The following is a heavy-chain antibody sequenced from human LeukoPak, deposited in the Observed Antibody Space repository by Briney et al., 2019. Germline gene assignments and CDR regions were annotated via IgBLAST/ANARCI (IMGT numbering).Heavy chain of an antibody. V-gene: IGHV3-30*04. CDR2: ISYDGSNK. D-gene: IGHD5-18*01. CDR3: ARDSGYSHYNWFDP. J-gene: IGHJ5*02. CDR1: GFTFSSYA. Sequence: GGSLRLSCAGSGFTFSSYAMSWVRQAPGKGLEWVAVISYDGSNKYYADSVKGRFTISRDNSKNTLYLQMNSLRAEDTAVYYCARDSGYSHYNWFDPWGQGTLVTVSS.